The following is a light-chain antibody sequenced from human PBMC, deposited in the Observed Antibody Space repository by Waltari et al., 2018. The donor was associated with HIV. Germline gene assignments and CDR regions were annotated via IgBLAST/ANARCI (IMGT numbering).Light chain of an antibody. V-gene: IGLV2-14*03. CDR1: SSDVGGYNS. CDR2: DVG. Sequence: QSALTQPASVSGSPGPSIIISCTGTSSDVGGYNSVSWYQQHPGKAPKLIIFDVGNRPSGVSNRFAGSKSGNTASLTISGLQNEDEADYYCNSYTSTTTRWLFGGGTRLTVL. CDR3: NSYTSTTTRWL. J-gene: IGLJ3*02.